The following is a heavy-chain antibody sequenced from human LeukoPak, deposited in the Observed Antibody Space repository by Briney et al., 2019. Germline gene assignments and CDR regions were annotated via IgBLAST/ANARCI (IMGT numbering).Heavy chain of an antibody. D-gene: IGHD6-13*01. CDR1: GYTFTSSG. CDR2: ISAYNGNT. Sequence: GASVKVTCKASGYTFTSSGISWVRQAPGQGLEWMAWISAYNGNTNYAQKLQGRVTMTTDTSTSTAYMELRSLRSDDTAVYYCARTPSTSETAAGSFDYWGQGTLVTVSS. J-gene: IGHJ4*02. CDR3: ARTPSTSETAAGSFDY. V-gene: IGHV1-18*01.